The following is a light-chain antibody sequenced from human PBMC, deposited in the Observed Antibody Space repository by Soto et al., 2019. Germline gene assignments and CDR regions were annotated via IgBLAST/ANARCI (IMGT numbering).Light chain of an antibody. Sequence: QSALTQPASVSGSPGQSITISCTGTSSDVGSYNLVSWYQHHPGKAPKLMIYEGSKRPSGVSNRFSGSKSGNTASLTISGLQAEDEADYYCCSYAGSSTPSYVFGTGTKVTVL. J-gene: IGLJ1*01. CDR2: EGS. V-gene: IGLV2-23*01. CDR3: CSYAGSSTPSYV. CDR1: SSDVGSYNL.